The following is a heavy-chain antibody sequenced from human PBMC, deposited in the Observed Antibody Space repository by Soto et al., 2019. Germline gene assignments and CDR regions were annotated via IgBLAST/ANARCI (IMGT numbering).Heavy chain of an antibody. CDR2: IGGGGFDN. V-gene: IGHV3-23*01. J-gene: IGHJ3*02. CDR1: GFTFSEYA. Sequence: EVQLLESGGGLVQPGGSLRLSCAASGFTFSEYAMSWVRQAPGKGLEWVSVIGGGGFDNYYADSVEGRFTIARDDSKNTLYLRMDSLRVEDTDVYYCEKDFVSRNGLYDPFDIWGPGTIVTVSS. D-gene: IGHD6-25*01. CDR3: EKDFVSRNGLYDPFDI.